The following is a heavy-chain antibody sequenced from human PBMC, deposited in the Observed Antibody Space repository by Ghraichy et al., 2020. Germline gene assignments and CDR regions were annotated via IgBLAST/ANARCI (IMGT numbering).Heavy chain of an antibody. CDR3: ARDHVAPGFIFDS. Sequence: GGSLRLSCVASGFTFSSYWMNWVRQTPGKGLEWVANIKYDGSEKYYLESGRGRFTIYRDNGKNSLYLQMSSLSGEDTAVYYCARDHVAPGFIFDSWGQGTLVTVSS. J-gene: IGHJ4*02. V-gene: IGHV3-7*03. CDR2: IKYDGSEK. D-gene: IGHD5-12*01. CDR1: GFTFSSYW.